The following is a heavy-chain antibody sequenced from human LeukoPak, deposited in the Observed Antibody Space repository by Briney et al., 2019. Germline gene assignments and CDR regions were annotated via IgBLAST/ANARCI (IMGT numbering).Heavy chain of an antibody. V-gene: IGHV1-2*02. CDR3: ARVRAGYYLPPDY. Sequence: RASVKVSCKASGYTFTDYYMHWVRQAPGQGLEWMGWINPNSGGTNYAQKFYARVTMTRDTSISTAYMELSSLRSEDTAVYYCARVRAGYYLPPDYWGQGTLVTVSS. CDR2: INPNSGGT. CDR1: GYTFTDYY. D-gene: IGHD3-3*01. J-gene: IGHJ4*02.